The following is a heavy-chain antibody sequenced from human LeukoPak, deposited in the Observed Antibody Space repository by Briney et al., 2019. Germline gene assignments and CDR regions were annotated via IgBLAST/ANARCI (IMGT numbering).Heavy chain of an antibody. J-gene: IGHJ3*02. CDR3: ARDSPGWGAFDI. CDR2: ITSSGSSI. Sequence: GGSLRLSCLVSGFTFRTYNMNWVRQAPGKGLEWVSYITSSGSSIYYADSVKGRFTISRDNAKNSLYLQMNSLRDEDTAVYYCARDSPGWGAFDIWGQGTMVTVSP. CDR1: GFTFRTYN. D-gene: IGHD1-26*01. V-gene: IGHV3-48*02.